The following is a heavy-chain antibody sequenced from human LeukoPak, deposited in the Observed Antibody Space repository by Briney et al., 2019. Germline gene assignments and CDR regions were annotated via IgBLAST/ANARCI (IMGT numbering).Heavy chain of an antibody. CDR1: GGSTSSGSYY. D-gene: IGHD4-23*01. CDR2: IYTSGST. V-gene: IGHV4-61*02. CDR3: ARRVETGDAFDI. J-gene: IGHJ3*02. Sequence: SQTLSLTCTVSGGSTSSGSYYWSWIRQPAGKGLEWIGRIYTSGSTNYNPSLKSRVTISVDTSKNQFSLKLSSVTAADTAVYYCARRVETGDAFDIWGQGTMVTVSS.